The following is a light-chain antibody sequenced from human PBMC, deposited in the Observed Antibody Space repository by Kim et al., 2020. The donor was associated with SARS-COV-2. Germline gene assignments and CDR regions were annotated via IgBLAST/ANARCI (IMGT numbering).Light chain of an antibody. J-gene: IGLJ2*01. CDR3: QAWDDNTVV. CDR1: KMGDKY. V-gene: IGLV3-1*01. CDR2: QDN. Sequence: SYELTQPPSVSVSPGQTASITCPGDKMGDKYACWYRQKPGQSPVLVIYQDNKRPSRIPERFSGSNSGNTATLTISGTQAMDEADYYCQAWDDNTVVFGGGTQLTVL.